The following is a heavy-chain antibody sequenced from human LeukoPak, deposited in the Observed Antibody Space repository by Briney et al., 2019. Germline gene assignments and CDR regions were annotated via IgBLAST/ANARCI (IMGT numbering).Heavy chain of an antibody. V-gene: IGHV1-2*06. CDR2: IYPNSGGT. D-gene: IGHD3-3*01. CDR3: ARDLRGRFWSGYSYYFDY. Sequence: ASVKVSCKASGYTFTGHYMHWVRQAPGQGLEWMGRIYPNSGGTNYAQKSQGRVTMTRDTSISTAYMELSRLRSDDTAVYYCARDLRGRFWSGYSYYFDYWGQGTLVTVSS. J-gene: IGHJ4*02. CDR1: GYTFTGHY.